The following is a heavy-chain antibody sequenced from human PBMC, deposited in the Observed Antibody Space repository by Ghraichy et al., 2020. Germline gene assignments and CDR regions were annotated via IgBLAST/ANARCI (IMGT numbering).Heavy chain of an antibody. Sequence: GGSLRLSCAASGFTVSSNYMSWVRQAPGKGLEWVSVIYSGGSTYYADSVKGRFTISRDNSKNTLYLQMNSLRAEDTAVYYCARDEALFSGMDVWGQGTTVTVSS. CDR1: GFTVSSNY. CDR2: IYSGGST. CDR3: ARDEALFSGMDV. J-gene: IGHJ6*02. V-gene: IGHV3-53*01.